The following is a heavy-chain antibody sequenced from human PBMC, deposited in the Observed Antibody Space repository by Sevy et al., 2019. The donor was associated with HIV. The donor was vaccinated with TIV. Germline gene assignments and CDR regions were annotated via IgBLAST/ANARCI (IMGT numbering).Heavy chain of an antibody. CDR1: GFIFSTYA. CDR3: ARAQWLVWDAFDI. V-gene: IGHV3-23*01. CDR2: ISGSGGGT. D-gene: IGHD6-19*01. J-gene: IGHJ3*02. Sequence: GGSLRLSCAASGFIFSTYAMSWVRPAPGRGLEWVAAISGSGGGTYYADSVKGRFTMSRDNSKNTRYLQMNSLRAEDTAVYYCARAQWLVWDAFDIWGQGTMVTVSS.